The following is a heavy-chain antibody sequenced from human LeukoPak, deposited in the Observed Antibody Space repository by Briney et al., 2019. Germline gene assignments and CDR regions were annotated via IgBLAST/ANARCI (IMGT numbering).Heavy chain of an antibody. CDR1: GGSISSYY. D-gene: IGHD4-17*01. CDR2: IYYSGST. V-gene: IGHV4-59*01. CDR3: ARGRYYGDYWFEP. J-gene: IGHJ5*02. Sequence: PSETLSLTCTVSGGSISSYYWSWIRQPPGKGLEWIGYIYYSGSTNYNPSLKSRVTISVDTSKNQFSLELSSVTAADTAVYYCARGRYYGDYWFEPWGQGTLVTVSS.